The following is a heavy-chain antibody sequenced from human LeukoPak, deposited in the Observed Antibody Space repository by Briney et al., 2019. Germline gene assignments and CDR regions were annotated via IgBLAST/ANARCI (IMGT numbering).Heavy chain of an antibody. CDR1: GYTFTSYG. D-gene: IGHD3-9*01. CDR2: ISAYNGNT. V-gene: IGHV1-18*01. CDR3: ARTWGHFDWLLRGYFDY. Sequence: ASVKVSCKASGYTFTSYGISWVRQAPGQGLEWMGWISAYNGNTNYAQKLQGRVIMTTDTSTSTAYMELRSLRSDDTAVYYCARTWGHFDWLLRGYFDYWGQGTLVTVSS. J-gene: IGHJ4*02.